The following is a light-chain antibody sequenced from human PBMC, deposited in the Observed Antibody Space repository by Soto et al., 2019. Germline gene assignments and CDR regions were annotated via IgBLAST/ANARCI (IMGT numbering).Light chain of an antibody. CDR1: SSNIGSNY. V-gene: IGLV1-47*01. J-gene: IGLJ2*01. CDR3: AAWDDSLSGVV. CDR2: RNN. Sequence: HSVLTQPPSASGTPGQRVTISCSGSSSNIGSNYVYWYQQVPGTAPKLLIYRNNQRPSGVPDRFSGSKSGTSASLAISGLRSEDEADYYCAAWDDSLSGVVFGGGTKLTVL.